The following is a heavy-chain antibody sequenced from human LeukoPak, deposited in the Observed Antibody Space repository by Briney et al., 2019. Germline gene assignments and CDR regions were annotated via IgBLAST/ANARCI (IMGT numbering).Heavy chain of an antibody. D-gene: IGHD3-10*01. J-gene: IGHJ5*01. Sequence: GGSLTLSCAASGFNFRNHAMSWLPQAPEKGLEWVAGISTSGGYTYYPDSVKGRFTTSRDNSENMLSLQMNSLRGEDTALYYCVKGYGAFGSWGQGTLVAVSS. CDR3: VKGYGAFGS. CDR1: GFNFRNHA. CDR2: ISTSGGYT. V-gene: IGHV3-23*01.